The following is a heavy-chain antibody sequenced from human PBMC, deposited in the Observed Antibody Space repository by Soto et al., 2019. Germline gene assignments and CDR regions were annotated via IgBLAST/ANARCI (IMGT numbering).Heavy chain of an antibody. CDR3: ARKYSGYDYYSDY. CDR2: IIPIFGTA. Sequence: SVKVSCKASGGTLSSYAISWVRQAPGQGLEWMGGIIPIFGTANYAQKFQGRVTITADESTSTAYMELSSLRSEDTAVYYCARKYSGYDYYSDYWGQGILVTVSS. V-gene: IGHV1-69*13. CDR1: GGTLSSYA. D-gene: IGHD5-12*01. J-gene: IGHJ4*02.